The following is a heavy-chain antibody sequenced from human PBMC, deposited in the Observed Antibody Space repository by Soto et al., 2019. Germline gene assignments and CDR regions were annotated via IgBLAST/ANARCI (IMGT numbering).Heavy chain of an antibody. J-gene: IGHJ3*02. CDR1: GFSLSTSGVG. Sequence: QITLKESGPTLVKPTQTLTLTCTFSGFSLSTSGVGVGWIRQPPGKALEWLALIYWDDDKRYSPSLKSRLTITKDTSKNQVVLTMTNMDPVDTATYYCAHSTYIWGSYRYIVSGDAFDIWGQGTMVTVSS. CDR3: AHSTYIWGSYRYIVSGDAFDI. V-gene: IGHV2-5*02. D-gene: IGHD3-16*02. CDR2: IYWDDDK.